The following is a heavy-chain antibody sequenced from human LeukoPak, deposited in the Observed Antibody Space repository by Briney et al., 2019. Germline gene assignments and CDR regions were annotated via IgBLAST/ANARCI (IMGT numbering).Heavy chain of an antibody. CDR1: GYTFTDYD. J-gene: IGHJ4*02. Sequence: SSVKVSCMTSGYTFTDYDITWVRQAPGQGREGMGRVSPYNGNTYYSQRFQGRVTISKDTSTGTAYMDLRNMRDDDTAMYYCARNGRVRRVVKDLFEYWGQGTLVAVSS. CDR3: ARNGRVRRVVKDLFEY. V-gene: IGHV1-18*01. D-gene: IGHD3-10*01. CDR2: VSPYNGNT.